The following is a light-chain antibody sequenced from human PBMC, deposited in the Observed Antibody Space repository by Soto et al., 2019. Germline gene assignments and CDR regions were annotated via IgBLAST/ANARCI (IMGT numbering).Light chain of an antibody. Sequence: QSVLTQPPSASGAPGQRVTISCSGSSSNIGIYCVYYYHQLPGAAPKLIIFEVNNRPSGVSNRFSGSKSGNTASLTISGLQPEDEADYSCSAYTTSTTLVFGGWTKVTVL. CDR2: EVN. CDR3: SAYTTSTTLV. CDR1: SSNIGIYC. V-gene: IGLV1-47*01. J-gene: IGLJ2*01.